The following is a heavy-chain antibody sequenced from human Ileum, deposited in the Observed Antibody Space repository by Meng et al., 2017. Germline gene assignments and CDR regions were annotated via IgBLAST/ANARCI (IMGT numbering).Heavy chain of an antibody. V-gene: IGHV4-4*02. CDR3: ARADYVRYFDL. CDR1: GGSIDSNNW. D-gene: IGHD3-10*02. Sequence: QVQLQESGPGLLKPSETLSLTCAVSGGSIDSNNWWTWIRQPPGQGLEWIGEVYHSGSTHYNPSLQSRVTISIDNSKNRFSLGLNSVTAADTAIYYCARADYVRYFDLWGRGTLVTVSS. J-gene: IGHJ2*01. CDR2: VYHSGST.